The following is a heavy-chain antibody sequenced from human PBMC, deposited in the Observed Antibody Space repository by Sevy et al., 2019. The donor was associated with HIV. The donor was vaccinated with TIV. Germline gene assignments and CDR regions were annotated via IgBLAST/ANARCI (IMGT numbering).Heavy chain of an antibody. CDR1: GFTFSSYE. V-gene: IGHV3-48*03. CDR3: ARGASYAYYYYGMDV. D-gene: IGHD2-2*01. Sequence: GGSLRLSCAASGFTFSSYEMNWVRQAPGKGLEWVSYISSSGSTIYYADSVKGRFTISRDNAKNSLYLQMNSLRAEDTAVYYCARGASYAYYYYGMDVWGQGTTVTVSS. CDR2: ISSSGSTI. J-gene: IGHJ6*02.